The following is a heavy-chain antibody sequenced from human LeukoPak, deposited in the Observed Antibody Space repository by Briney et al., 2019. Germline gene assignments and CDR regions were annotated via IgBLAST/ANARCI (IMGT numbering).Heavy chain of an antibody. CDR1: GRSIISHY. Sequence: SETLSLTCTVSGRSIISHYWSWLRQPTGKGLEWLGYLYYSGSTNYHTSLKSRVTISVDTSKNQFSLKLCSVTAADTAVYYCARDREQQLVRSGWFDPWGQGTLVTVSS. CDR2: LYYSGST. J-gene: IGHJ5*02. CDR3: ARDREQQLVRSGWFDP. D-gene: IGHD6-13*01. V-gene: IGHV4-59*11.